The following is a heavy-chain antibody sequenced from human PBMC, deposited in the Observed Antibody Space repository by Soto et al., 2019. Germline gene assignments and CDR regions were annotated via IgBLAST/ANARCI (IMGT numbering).Heavy chain of an antibody. J-gene: IGHJ6*02. V-gene: IGHV1-18*01. D-gene: IGHD4-17*01. Sequence: ASVKVSCKVSGYTLTELSMHWVRQAPGQGLEWMGWISAYNGNTNYAQKLQGRVTVTTDTSTSTAYMELRSLRSEDTAVYYCARAAVTTWGYYYYGLDVWGQGTTVTVSS. CDR2: ISAYNGNT. CDR3: ARAAVTTWGYYYYGLDV. CDR1: GYTLTELS.